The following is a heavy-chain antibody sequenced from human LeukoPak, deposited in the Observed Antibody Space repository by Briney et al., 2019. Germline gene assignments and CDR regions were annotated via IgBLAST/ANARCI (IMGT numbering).Heavy chain of an antibody. CDR1: GGTFSSYA. Sequence: ASVKVSCKASGGTFSSYAISWVRQAPGQGLEWMGGIIPIFGTANYAQKFQGRVTITTDESTSTAYMELSSLRSEDTAVYYCARAHVPGVPAAILYYYYYMDVWGKGTTVTVSS. D-gene: IGHD2-2*02. V-gene: IGHV1-69*05. CDR3: ARAHVPGVPAAILYYYYYMDV. CDR2: IIPIFGTA. J-gene: IGHJ6*03.